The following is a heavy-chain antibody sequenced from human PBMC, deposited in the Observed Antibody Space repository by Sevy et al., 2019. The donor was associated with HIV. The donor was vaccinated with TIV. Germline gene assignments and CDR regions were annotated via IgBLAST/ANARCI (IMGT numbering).Heavy chain of an antibody. V-gene: IGHV1-18*01. D-gene: IGHD6-13*01. CDR3: ARDSGIAAV. CDR1: GYTFSTYG. J-gene: IGHJ4*02. CDR2: IDVYNGET. Sequence: ASVKVSCKASGYTFSTYGISWVRQAPGHGLEWMGWIDVYNGETNYAQKFQGRLTVTTDTSTNTAYMELRSLKSDDTVLYYCARDSGIAAVWGQGTLVTVSS.